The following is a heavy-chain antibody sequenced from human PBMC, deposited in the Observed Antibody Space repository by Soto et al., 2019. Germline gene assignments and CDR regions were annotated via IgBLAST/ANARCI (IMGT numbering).Heavy chain of an antibody. J-gene: IGHJ3*01. V-gene: IGHV4-59*01. CDR2: IYYSGST. D-gene: IGHD2-2*03. CDR1: GDSITSYY. CDR3: ARDLGIGSGPFDA. Sequence: QVQLQESGPGLVKPSETLSLTCTVSGDSITSYYWSWIRQPPGKALEWIGYIYYSGSTDNDPSLKSRVTMSLDPSKKQVSLKLKSVTAADTAVYYCARDLGIGSGPFDAWGQGTMVTVSS.